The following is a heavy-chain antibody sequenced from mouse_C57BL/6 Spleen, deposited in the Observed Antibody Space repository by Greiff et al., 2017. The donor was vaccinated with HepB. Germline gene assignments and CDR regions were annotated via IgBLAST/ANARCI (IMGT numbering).Heavy chain of an antibody. CDR2: ISYDGSN. CDR3: AREASSSSFAY. J-gene: IGHJ3*01. CDR1: GYSITSGYY. Sequence: DVQLQESGPGLVKPSQSLSLTCSVTGYSITSGYYWNWIRQFPGNKLEWMGYISYDGSNNYKPSLKNRITITRDTSKNQFFLKLNTVTTEDTATYYCAREASSSSFAYWGQGTLVTVSA. D-gene: IGHD1-1*01. V-gene: IGHV3-6*01.